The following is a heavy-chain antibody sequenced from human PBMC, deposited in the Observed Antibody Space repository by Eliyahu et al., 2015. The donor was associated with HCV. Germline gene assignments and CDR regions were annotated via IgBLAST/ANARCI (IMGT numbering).Heavy chain of an antibody. CDR3: ATLPVTMIRGGGV. CDR2: INPSDSSS. V-gene: IGHV5-10-1*01. J-gene: IGHJ4*02. Sequence: EVQLVQSGAEVKKAGESLRISCKVSGXSFSSYWITWVRQMPGKGLEWMGRINPSDSSSNYSPSLQGHVTISVDKSISTAYLQWSSLQASDTAMYYCATLPVTMIRGGGVWGQGTLVTVSS. CDR1: GXSFSSYW. D-gene: IGHD3-10*01.